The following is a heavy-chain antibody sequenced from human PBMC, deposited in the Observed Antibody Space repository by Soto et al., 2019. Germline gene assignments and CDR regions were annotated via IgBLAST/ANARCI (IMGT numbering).Heavy chain of an antibody. CDR2: IIPIFGTA. CDR3: ARVLWSGYYFGVESYDY. Sequence: GASVKVSCKASGGTFSSYAISWVRQAPGQGLEWMGGIIPIFGTANYAQKFQGRVTITADESASTAYMELSSLRSEDTAVYYCARVLWSGYYFGVESYDYWGQGTLVTVSS. J-gene: IGHJ4*02. V-gene: IGHV1-69*13. D-gene: IGHD3-3*01. CDR1: GGTFSSYA.